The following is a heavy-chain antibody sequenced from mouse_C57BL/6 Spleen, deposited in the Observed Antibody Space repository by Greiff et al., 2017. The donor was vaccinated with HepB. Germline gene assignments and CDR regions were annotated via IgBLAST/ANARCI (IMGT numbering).Heavy chain of an antibody. V-gene: IGHV5-12*01. Sequence: EVMLVESGGGLVQPGGSLKLSCAASGFTFSDYYMYWVRQTPEKRLEWVAYISNGGGSTYYPDTVKGRFTISRDNAKNTLYLQMSRLKSEDTAMYYCARDYYGSSYGFAYWGQGTLVTVSA. CDR2: ISNGGGST. J-gene: IGHJ3*01. CDR1: GFTFSDYY. D-gene: IGHD1-1*01. CDR3: ARDYYGSSYGFAY.